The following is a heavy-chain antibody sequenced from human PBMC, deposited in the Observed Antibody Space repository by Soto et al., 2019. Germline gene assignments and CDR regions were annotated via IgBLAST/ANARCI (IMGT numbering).Heavy chain of an antibody. D-gene: IGHD3-3*01. CDR3: ARGGYDFWSGPPTYFDY. V-gene: IGHV1-18*01. Sequence: ASVKVSCKASGYTFTSYGISWVRQAPGQGLEWMGWISAYNGNTNYAQKLQGRVTMTTDTSTSTAYMELRSLRSDDTAVYYCARGGYDFWSGPPTYFDYWGQGTLVTVSS. J-gene: IGHJ4*02. CDR2: ISAYNGNT. CDR1: GYTFTSYG.